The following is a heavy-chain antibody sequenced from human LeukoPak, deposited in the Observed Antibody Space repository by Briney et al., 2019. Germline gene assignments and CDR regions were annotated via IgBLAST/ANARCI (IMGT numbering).Heavy chain of an antibody. V-gene: IGHV4-59*01. J-gene: IGHJ4*02. CDR3: ARARELLPNFDY. CDR2: IYYSGST. Sequence: PSETLSLTRTVSGSSISSYYWSWIRQPPGKGLEWIVYIYYSGSTNYNPSLKSRVTISVDTPKNQFSLKLSSVTAADTAVYYCARARELLPNFDYWGQGTLVTVSS. D-gene: IGHD1-26*01. CDR1: GSSISSYY.